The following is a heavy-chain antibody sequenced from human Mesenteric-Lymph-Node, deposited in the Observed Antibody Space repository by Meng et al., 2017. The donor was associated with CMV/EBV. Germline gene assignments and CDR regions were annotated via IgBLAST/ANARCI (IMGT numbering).Heavy chain of an antibody. J-gene: IGHJ4*02. Sequence: GGSLRLSCAASGFTFSSYAMSWVHQAPGKGLEWVSAISGIGGSTYYADSVKGRFTFSRDNPKNTMYRQMNSLRAEDTAVYYCARGPTYCSSTSCYIYWGRGTLVTVSS. CDR3: ARGPTYCSSTSCYIY. D-gene: IGHD2-2*01. CDR2: ISGIGGST. CDR1: GFTFSSYA. V-gene: IGHV3-23*01.